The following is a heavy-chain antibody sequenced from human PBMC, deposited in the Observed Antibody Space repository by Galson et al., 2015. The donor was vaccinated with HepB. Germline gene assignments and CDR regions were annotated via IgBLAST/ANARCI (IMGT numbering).Heavy chain of an antibody. Sequence: SLRLSCAASGFTFDDYAMRWVRQAPGKGLEWVSGISWNSGSIGYADSVKGRFTISRDNAKNSLYLQMNSLRAEDTALYYCAKDIQGVLYSGSYYGSPVDYWGQGTLVTVSS. CDR3: AKDIQGVLYSGSYYGSPVDY. J-gene: IGHJ4*02. D-gene: IGHD1-26*01. CDR1: GFTFDDYA. V-gene: IGHV3-9*01. CDR2: ISWNSGSI.